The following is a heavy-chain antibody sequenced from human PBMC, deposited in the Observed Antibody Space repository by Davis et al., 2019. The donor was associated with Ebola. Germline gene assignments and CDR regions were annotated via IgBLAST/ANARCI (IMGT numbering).Heavy chain of an antibody. V-gene: IGHV3-74*01. Sequence: GESLKISCASSGFTFSSYWMHWVRQAPGKGLVWVSRINPDGSFTDYADSVKGRFSISRDSTSNTLYLQMNGLRAEDTAVYYCAKDSRRDIEGAHGRFDNWSQGTLVIVTS. D-gene: IGHD1-26*01. J-gene: IGHJ4*02. CDR1: GFTFSSYW. CDR2: INPDGSFT. CDR3: AKDSRRDIEGAHGRFDN.